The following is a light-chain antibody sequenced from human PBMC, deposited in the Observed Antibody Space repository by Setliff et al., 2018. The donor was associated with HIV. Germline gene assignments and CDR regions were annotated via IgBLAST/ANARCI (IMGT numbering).Light chain of an antibody. J-gene: IGLJ1*01. V-gene: IGLV2-23*01. CDR3: CSNTGSNTDV. CDR2: QAS. CDR1: SNDVGRYDL. Sequence: QSALTQPASVSGSPGQSITISCTGTSNDVGRYDLVSWYQQHPGKAPKLMIYQASRRPSGVSNRFSASKSGNTASLTISGLQAEDEADYYCCSNTGSNTDVFGTETKVTVL.